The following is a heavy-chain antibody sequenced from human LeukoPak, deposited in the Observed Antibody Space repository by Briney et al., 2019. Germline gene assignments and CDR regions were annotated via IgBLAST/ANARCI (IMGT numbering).Heavy chain of an antibody. D-gene: IGHD6-19*01. CDR2: ISWNSGSI. V-gene: IGHV3-9*01. CDR1: GFTFYDYA. J-gene: IGHJ4*02. Sequence: GRSLRLSCAASGFTFYDYAMHWVRQAPGKGLEWVSGISWNSGSIAYADSVKGRFTISRDNAKNSLYLQMNSLRAEDTALYYCAKDAGIAVAGRQDYWGQGTLVTVSS. CDR3: AKDAGIAVAGRQDY.